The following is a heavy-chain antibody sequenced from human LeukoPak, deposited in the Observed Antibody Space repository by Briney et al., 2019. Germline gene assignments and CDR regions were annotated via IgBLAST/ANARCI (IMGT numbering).Heavy chain of an antibody. V-gene: IGHV1-18*01. J-gene: IGHJ4*02. CDR3: AREKLWFGEFPFDN. CDR2: ISTKNGYT. CDR1: GYTFNDYL. D-gene: IGHD3-10*01. Sequence: GASVNVSCKSCGYTFNDYLINWVRQAPGQALEGGGCISTKNGYTTLAQKFPGRVAMTKDTSANTTYMDLKSLTFDDTAVYYCAREKLWFGEFPFDNWGQGTLVSVSS.